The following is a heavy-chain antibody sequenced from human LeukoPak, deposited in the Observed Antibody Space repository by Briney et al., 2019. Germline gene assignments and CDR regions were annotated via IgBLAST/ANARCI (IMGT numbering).Heavy chain of an antibody. CDR1: GGSISSYY. CDR3: ARDQVRGSYKKKDAFDI. V-gene: IGHV4-4*07. Sequence: SETLSLTCTVSGGSISSYYWSWIRQPAGKGLEWIGRIYTSGSTNYNPSLKSRVTMSVDTSKNQFSLKLSSVTAADTAVYYCARDQVRGSYKKKDAFDIWGQGTMVTVSS. D-gene: IGHD1-26*01. J-gene: IGHJ3*02. CDR2: IYTSGST.